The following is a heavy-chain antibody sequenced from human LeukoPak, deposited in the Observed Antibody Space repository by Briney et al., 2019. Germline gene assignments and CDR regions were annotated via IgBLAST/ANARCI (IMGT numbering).Heavy chain of an antibody. D-gene: IGHD5-18*01. J-gene: IGHJ4*02. CDR2: IIPIFGTA. Sequence: SVKVSCKASGGTFSRHAFSWVRQAPGQGLEWMGGIIPIFGTANYAQKFQGRVTITTDESTSTAYMELSSLRSEDTAVYYCARGYSYGYFRFDYWGQGTLVTVSS. CDR3: ARGYSYGYFRFDY. V-gene: IGHV1-69*05. CDR1: GGTFSRHA.